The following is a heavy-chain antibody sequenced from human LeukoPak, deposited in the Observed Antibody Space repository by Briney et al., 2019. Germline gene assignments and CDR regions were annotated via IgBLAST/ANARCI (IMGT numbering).Heavy chain of an antibody. CDR1: GYSFTSYW. D-gene: IGHD6-6*01. J-gene: IGHJ4*02. CDR2: IYPGDSDT. V-gene: IGHV5-51*01. CDR3: ARQGGIAARSSHFDY. Sequence: GESLKISCKGSGYSFTSYWIGWVRQMPGKGLEWMGIIYPGDSDTRYSPSFQGQVTISADKSISTAYLQWSSLKASDTAMYYCARQGGIAARSSHFDYWGQGTLVTVSS.